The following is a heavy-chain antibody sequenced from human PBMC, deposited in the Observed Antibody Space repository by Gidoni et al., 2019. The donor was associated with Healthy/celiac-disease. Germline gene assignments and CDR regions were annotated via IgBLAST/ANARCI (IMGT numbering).Heavy chain of an antibody. CDR3: ARPRPNTGYNPDWYFDL. J-gene: IGHJ2*01. D-gene: IGHD5-12*01. V-gene: IGHV4-39*01. CDR2: IYYSGST. Sequence: QLQLQESGPGLVKPSETLSLTCTVSGGSISSSSYYWGWIRQPPGKGLEWIGSIYYSGSTYYNPSLKSRVTISVDTSKNQFSLKLSSVTAADTAVYYCARPRPNTGYNPDWYFDLWGRGTLVTVSS. CDR1: GGSISSSSYY.